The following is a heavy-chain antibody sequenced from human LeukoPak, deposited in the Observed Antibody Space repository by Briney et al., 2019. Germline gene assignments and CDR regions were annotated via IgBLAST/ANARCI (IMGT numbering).Heavy chain of an antibody. CDR1: GYTFTSYG. Sequence: ASVKVSCKTSGYTFTSYGFSWVRQAPAQGLEWMGWISADNGNPNYARKFQGRVTMTTDTSTSTVYMELRSPRSDDTAVYYCARTNYDFLTGYYDKWFDPWGQGTLVTVSS. CDR3: ARTNYDFLTGYYDKWFDP. D-gene: IGHD3-9*01. V-gene: IGHV1-18*01. CDR2: ISADNGNP. J-gene: IGHJ5*02.